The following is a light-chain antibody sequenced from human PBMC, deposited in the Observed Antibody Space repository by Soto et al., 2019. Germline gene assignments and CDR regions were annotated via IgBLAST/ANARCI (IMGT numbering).Light chain of an antibody. CDR1: SSNIGSNY. V-gene: IGLV1-47*02. CDR3: AAWDDSLNWM. CDR2: NNN. Sequence: QSVLTQPPSASGTPGQRVTISCSGSSSNIGSNYVYWYQHLPGTAPKLLIYNNNQRPSGVPDRFSGSKSGTSASLAISGLRSEDEAEYYCAAWDDSLNWMFGRGTKLTVL. J-gene: IGLJ3*02.